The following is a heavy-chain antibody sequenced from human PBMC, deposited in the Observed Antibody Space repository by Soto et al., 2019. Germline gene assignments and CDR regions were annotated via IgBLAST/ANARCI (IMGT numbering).Heavy chain of an antibody. D-gene: IGHD3-10*01. Sequence: QQQLQESGPGLVKPSQTLSLTCTVSGGSMNSHDYYWSWIRQPPGKGLEWIGYIHNSGSTYYNPSLKGRLTLSSDLSKNQFSLRLNSVTDEDTALYFCARREVRGPFDIWGQGTKVTVSS. CDR2: IHNSGST. CDR1: GGSMNSHDYY. CDR3: ARREVRGPFDI. V-gene: IGHV4-30-4*01. J-gene: IGHJ3*02.